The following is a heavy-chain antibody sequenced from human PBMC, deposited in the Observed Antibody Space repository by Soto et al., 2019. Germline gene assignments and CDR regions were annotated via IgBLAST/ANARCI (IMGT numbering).Heavy chain of an antibody. V-gene: IGHV4-4*02. CDR3: ARVDWSGNDYDF. Sequence: SETLSLTCAVSGGSISTNHWWTWVRQPPGQGLEYIGEIHHTGSTNYTPSLKSRVTISVDKSKNQFSLKLTSVTAADTAVYYCARVDWSGNDYDFWGQGTLVTVSS. CDR2: IHHTGST. J-gene: IGHJ4*02. D-gene: IGHD5-12*01. CDR1: GGSISTNHW.